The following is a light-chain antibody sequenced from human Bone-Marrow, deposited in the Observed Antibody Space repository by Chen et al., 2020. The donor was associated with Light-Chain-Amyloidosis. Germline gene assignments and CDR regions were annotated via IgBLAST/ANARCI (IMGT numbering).Light chain of an antibody. CDR2: DDS. Sequence: SYVLTLPSSVSVAPGQTATIACGGNNIGSTSVHWYQATPGQAPLLVVYDDSDRPSGIPERLSGSNSGNTATLTISRVEAGDEADYYCQVWDRSSDRPVFGGGTKLTVL. V-gene: IGLV3-21*02. CDR3: QVWDRSSDRPV. CDR1: NIGSTS. J-gene: IGLJ3*02.